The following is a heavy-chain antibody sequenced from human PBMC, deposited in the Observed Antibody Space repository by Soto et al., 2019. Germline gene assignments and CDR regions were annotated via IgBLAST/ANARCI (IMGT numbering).Heavy chain of an antibody. CDR1: GYTFASYD. J-gene: IGHJ5*02. CDR2: MNPNSGNT. Sequence: ASVKVSCKASGYTFASYDSKWVRQATGQGLEWMGWMNPNSGNTGYAQKFQGRVTMTRNTSISTAYMELSSLRSEDTAVYYCARGKITMVRGVRNWFDPWGQGTLVTVSS. D-gene: IGHD3-10*01. V-gene: IGHV1-8*01. CDR3: ARGKITMVRGVRNWFDP.